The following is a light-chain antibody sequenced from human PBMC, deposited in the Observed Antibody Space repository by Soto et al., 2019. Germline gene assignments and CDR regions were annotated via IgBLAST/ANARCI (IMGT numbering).Light chain of an antibody. CDR1: SSDVGGYNY. J-gene: IGLJ1*01. Sequence: QSALTQPRSVSGSPGQSVTISCTGTSSDVGGYNYVSWYQQYPGKAPKVMIYDVKTRPSGVPDRFSGSKSGNTASLTISGRQAEGEADYYCCSYAGDYTFVFGTGTKLTVL. CDR3: CSYAGDYTFV. V-gene: IGLV2-11*01. CDR2: DVK.